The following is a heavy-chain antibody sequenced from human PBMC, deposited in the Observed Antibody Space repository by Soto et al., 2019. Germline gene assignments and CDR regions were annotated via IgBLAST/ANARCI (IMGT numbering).Heavy chain of an antibody. Sequence: ASVKVSCKASGYTFTSYGISWVRQAPGQGLEWMGWISAYNGNTNYAQKLQGRVTVTTDTSTSTAYMELRSLRSDDTAVYYCARDLKPYYYYYGMDVWGQGTTVTVSS. CDR2: ISAYNGNT. CDR3: ARDLKPYYYYYGMDV. CDR1: GYTFTSYG. J-gene: IGHJ6*02. V-gene: IGHV1-18*04.